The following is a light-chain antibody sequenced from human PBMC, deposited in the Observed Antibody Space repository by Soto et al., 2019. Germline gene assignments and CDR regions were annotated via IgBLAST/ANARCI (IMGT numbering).Light chain of an antibody. V-gene: IGKV3-20*01. J-gene: IGKJ1*01. CDR2: GAS. CDR3: LQYGSSPWT. Sequence: EIVLTQSPGTLSLSPGERATLSCRASLSVSSSYLAWYQQKTGQAPRLLIYGASSRATGIPDRFSGSGSGTDFTLTISKLEPEDFAVYYCLQYGSSPWTFGQGTKVEIK. CDR1: LSVSSSY.